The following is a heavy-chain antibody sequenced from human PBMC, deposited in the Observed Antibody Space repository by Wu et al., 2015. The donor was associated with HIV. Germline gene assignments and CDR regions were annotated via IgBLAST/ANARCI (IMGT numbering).Heavy chain of an antibody. CDR1: GGSFSGYY. V-gene: IGHV4-34*01. CDR3: ARDRGSFKLENYFDY. D-gene: IGHD1-1*01. CDR2: INHSGST. Sequence: QVQLQQWGAGLLKPSETLSLTCAVYGGSFSGYYWSWIRQPPGKGLEWIGEINHSGSTNYNPSLKSRVTISVDTSKNQFSLKLSSVTAADTAVYYCARDRGSFKLENYFDYWGQGTPVTVSS. J-gene: IGHJ4*02.